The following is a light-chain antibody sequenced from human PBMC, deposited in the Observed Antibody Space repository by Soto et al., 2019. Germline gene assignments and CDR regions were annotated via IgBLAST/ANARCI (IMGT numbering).Light chain of an antibody. V-gene: IGLV2-14*01. J-gene: IGLJ1*01. CDR2: DVS. CDR1: SSDVGGYNY. Sequence: QPVLTQPASGSGAPGQWITISCTGTSSDVGGYNYVSWYQQHPGKAPKLMIYDVSNRPSGVSNRFSGSKSGNTASLTISGLQAEDEADYYCSSYTSSSTLYVFGTGTKVTVL. CDR3: SSYTSSSTLYV.